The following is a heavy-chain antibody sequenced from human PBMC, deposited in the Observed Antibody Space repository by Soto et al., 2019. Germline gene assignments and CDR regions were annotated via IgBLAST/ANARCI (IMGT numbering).Heavy chain of an antibody. V-gene: IGHV1-69*13. CDR2: IIPIFGTA. D-gene: IGHD5-12*01. CDR1: GGTSSSYA. J-gene: IGHJ2*01. Sequence: GASVKVSCKASGGTSSSYAISWVRQAPGQGLEWMGGIIPIFGTANYAQKFQGRVTITADESTSTAYMELSSLRSEDTAVYYCARGGGSLPGYFDLWGRGTLVTVSS. CDR3: ARGGGSLPGYFDL.